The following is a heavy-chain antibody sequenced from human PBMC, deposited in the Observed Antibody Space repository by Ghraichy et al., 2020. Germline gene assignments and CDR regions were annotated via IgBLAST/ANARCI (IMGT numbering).Heavy chain of an antibody. D-gene: IGHD3-10*01. Sequence: ASVKGSCKASGYTFTSYDINWVRQATGQGLEWMGWMNPNSGNTGYAQKFQGRVTMTRNTSISTAYMELSSLRSEDTAVYYCARGQGVRGVKGALVGYWGQGTLVTVSS. J-gene: IGHJ4*02. CDR3: ARGQGVRGVKGALVGY. CDR1: GYTFTSYD. CDR2: MNPNSGNT. V-gene: IGHV1-8*01.